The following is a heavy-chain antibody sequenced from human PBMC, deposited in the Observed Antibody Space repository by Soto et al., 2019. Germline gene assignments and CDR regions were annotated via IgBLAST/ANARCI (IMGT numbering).Heavy chain of an antibody. CDR2: IYYSGST. CDR3: ARAPAGPNWFDP. J-gene: IGHJ5*02. CDR1: GGSISSYY. V-gene: IGHV4-59*01. Sequence: SETLSLTCTVSGGSISSYYWSWIRQPPGKGLEWVGYIYYSGSTNYNPSLKSRVTISVDTAKNQFSLKLSSVTAADTAVDYCARAPAGPNWFDPWGQGTLVTVSS.